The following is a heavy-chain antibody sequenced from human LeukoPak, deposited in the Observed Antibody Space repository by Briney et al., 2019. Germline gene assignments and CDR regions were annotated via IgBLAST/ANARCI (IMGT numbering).Heavy chain of an antibody. V-gene: IGHV4-4*03. CDR1: GVSMSSNNW. CDR2: IHESGST. CDR3: ARHEGFSQKD. J-gene: IGHJ4*02. Sequence: PPGTLSLTCAVSGVSMSSNNWWSWVRQPPGKGLEWIGEIHESGSTNYNPSLKSRVTISVDKSKDQFSLKLSSVTAADTAVYYCARHEGFSQKDWGQGTQVTVS.